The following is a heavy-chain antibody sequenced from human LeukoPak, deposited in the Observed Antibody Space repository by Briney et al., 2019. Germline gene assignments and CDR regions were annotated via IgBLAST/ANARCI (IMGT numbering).Heavy chain of an antibody. V-gene: IGHV1-2*02. Sequence: ASVKVSCMASGYTFTGYYMHWVRQAPGQGLEWMGWINPNSGGTNYAQKLQGRVTMTRDTSISTAYMELSRLRSDDTAVYYCARAARERGYDSTPHYYYYYYYMDVWGKGTTVTISS. J-gene: IGHJ6*03. D-gene: IGHD5-12*01. CDR1: GYTFTGYY. CDR2: INPNSGGT. CDR3: ARAARERGYDSTPHYYYYYYYMDV.